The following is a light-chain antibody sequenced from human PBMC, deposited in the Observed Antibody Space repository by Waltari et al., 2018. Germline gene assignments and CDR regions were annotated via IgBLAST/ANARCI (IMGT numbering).Light chain of an antibody. CDR2: DAS. CDR3: QHRGNWPLLA. CDR1: HSVGRF. J-gene: IGKJ5*01. Sequence: EIVLAQSPATLSFSPGERATLPCRASHSVGRFLAWYQRKPGQAPRLLIYDASDRATGTPARFSGSGSGTDFTLTISSLEPEDFAVYYCQHRGNWPLLAFGQGTRLEIK. V-gene: IGKV3-11*01.